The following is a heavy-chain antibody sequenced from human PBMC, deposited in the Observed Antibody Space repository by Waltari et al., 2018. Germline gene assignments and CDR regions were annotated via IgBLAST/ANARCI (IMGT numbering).Heavy chain of an antibody. CDR2: INHSGST. CDR3: ARVSDSSSRYYYYGMDV. J-gene: IGHJ6*02. V-gene: IGHV4-34*01. Sequence: QVQLQQWGAGLLKPSETLSLTCAVYGGSFSGYYWSWIRQPPGKGLEWIGEINHSGSTNYNPSLKSRVTISVDTSKNQFSLKLSSVTAADTAVYYCARVSDSSSRYYYYGMDVWGQGTTVTVSS. CDR1: GGSFSGYY. D-gene: IGHD6-13*01.